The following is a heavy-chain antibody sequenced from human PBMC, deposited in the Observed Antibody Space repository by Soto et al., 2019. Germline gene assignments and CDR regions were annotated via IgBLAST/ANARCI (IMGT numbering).Heavy chain of an antibody. Sequence: PGGSLRLSCAASGFTFSGYGMHWVRQAPGKGLEWVAVISYDGSNKYYADSVKGRFTISRDNSKNTLYLQMNSLRAEDTAVYYCAKDVEVEIVLVPAAMRSYYYYGMDVWGQGTTVTVSS. V-gene: IGHV3-30*18. D-gene: IGHD2-2*01. CDR2: ISYDGSNK. J-gene: IGHJ6*02. CDR3: AKDVEVEIVLVPAAMRSYYYYGMDV. CDR1: GFTFSGYG.